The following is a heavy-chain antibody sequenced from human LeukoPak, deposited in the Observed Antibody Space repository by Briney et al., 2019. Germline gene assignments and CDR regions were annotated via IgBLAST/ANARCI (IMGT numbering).Heavy chain of an antibody. J-gene: IGHJ6*03. V-gene: IGHV4-61*02. Sequence: SQTLSLTCTVSGGSVSSGSYYWSWVRQPAGKGLEWIGRIYTSGNTNYNPSLKSRVTDSVDTSKNQFSLKLGSVTAADTAVYYCARDSSYGYYYMDVWGKGTTVTVSS. CDR3: ARDSSYGYYYMDV. D-gene: IGHD2/OR15-2a*01. CDR2: IYTSGNT. CDR1: GGSVSSGSYY.